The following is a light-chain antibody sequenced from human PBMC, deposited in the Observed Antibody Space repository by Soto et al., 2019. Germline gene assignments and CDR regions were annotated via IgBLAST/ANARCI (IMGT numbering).Light chain of an antibody. J-gene: IGKJ1*01. CDR1: QSISSW. Sequence: DGQMTQSPSTLSASVGDRVTITCRASQSISSWLAWYQQKPGKAPKLLIYKASTLESGVPSRFSGGGAGTEFTLTISSLQPEDFATYYCQQTSAFPRTFGQGTKVDI. CDR2: KAS. CDR3: QQTSAFPRT. V-gene: IGKV1-5*03.